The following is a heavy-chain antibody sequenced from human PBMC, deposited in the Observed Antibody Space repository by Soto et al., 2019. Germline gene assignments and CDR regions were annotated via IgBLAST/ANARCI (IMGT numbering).Heavy chain of an antibody. CDR3: AKERSSGCSIAY. Sequence: EVQLLESGGGLVQPGGSLRLSCAASGFTFSTYAMNWVRQAPGKGLEWVSGISGRGDSTYYADSVKGRFTVARDNSKNTPYLQMHSLRAEDTAVFSCAKERSSGCSIAYWGQGTLVTVAS. V-gene: IGHV3-23*01. J-gene: IGHJ4*02. D-gene: IGHD6-19*01. CDR2: ISGRGDST. CDR1: GFTFSTYA.